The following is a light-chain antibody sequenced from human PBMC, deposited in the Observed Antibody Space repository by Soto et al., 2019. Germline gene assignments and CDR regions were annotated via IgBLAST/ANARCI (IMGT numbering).Light chain of an antibody. J-gene: IGKJ5*01. V-gene: IGKV3-11*01. CDR1: QSVSSSY. Sequence: EIVLTQSPDTLSLSPGERATLSCRASQSVSSSYLAWYQQRPGQAPRLLIYDASNRATGIPARFSGSGSGTDFTLTISSLEPEDFAVYYCQQRSNWRSITFGQGTRLEI. CDR2: DAS. CDR3: QQRSNWRSIT.